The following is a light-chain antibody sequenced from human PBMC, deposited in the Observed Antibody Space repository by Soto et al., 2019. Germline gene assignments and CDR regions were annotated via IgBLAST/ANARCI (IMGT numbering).Light chain of an antibody. CDR3: QQANNMPLT. V-gene: IGKV1-12*01. CDR1: QGVNTW. CDR2: GAS. Sequence: DVHLTQTPSSVSASVGDRVTITRRPSQGVNTWLGWYQKKPGKAPRLLIYGASSLQSGGPLRFSGSGSGTDFTLTISSLQPEDVGHYYCQQANNMPLTFGGGTKVDIK. J-gene: IGKJ4*01.